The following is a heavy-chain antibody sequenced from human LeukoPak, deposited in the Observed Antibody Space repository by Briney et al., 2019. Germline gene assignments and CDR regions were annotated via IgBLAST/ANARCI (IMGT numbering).Heavy chain of an antibody. Sequence: SETLSLTCTVSGGSISGSNYYWDWIRQPPGKGLEWIGSVYQSGRTYYNPSLKSRVIISGDTSKNQFSLKLTSVTAADTAVYFCATGGGLAVSHIWGQGTLVTVSS. CDR3: ATGGGLAVSHI. J-gene: IGHJ4*02. D-gene: IGHD5/OR15-5a*01. CDR1: GGSISGSNYY. V-gene: IGHV4-39*01. CDR2: VYQSGRT.